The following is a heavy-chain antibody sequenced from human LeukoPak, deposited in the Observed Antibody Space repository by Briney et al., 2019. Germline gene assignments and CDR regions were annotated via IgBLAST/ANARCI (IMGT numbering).Heavy chain of an antibody. CDR3: ARSSDSTGYYDYFDY. J-gene: IGHJ4*02. D-gene: IGHD3-22*01. Sequence: ESLNIHLQGSGYSFTRYWLDRVRQTPGKGLEWTAVIYPGYSSTKYTPSFQGHIPISADSSSTTPSLQWITLNASDTALYSCARSSDSTGYYDYFDYWGQGTLVTVSS. CDR2: IYPGYSST. CDR1: GYSFTRYW. V-gene: IGHV5-51*01.